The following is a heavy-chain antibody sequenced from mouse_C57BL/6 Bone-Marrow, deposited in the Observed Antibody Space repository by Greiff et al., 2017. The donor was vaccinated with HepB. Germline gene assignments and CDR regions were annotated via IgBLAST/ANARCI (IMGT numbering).Heavy chain of an antibody. J-gene: IGHJ2*01. CDR1: GFTFSNYW. CDR3: TGPYYYGSSLED. D-gene: IGHD1-1*01. CDR2: IRLKSDNYAT. V-gene: IGHV6-3*01. Sequence: EVKLVESGGGLVQPGGSMKLSCVASGFTFSNYWMNWVRQSPEKGLEWVAQIRLKSDNYATHYAESVKGRFTISRDDSKSSVYLQMNNLRAEDTGIYYCTGPYYYGSSLEDWGQGTTLTVSS.